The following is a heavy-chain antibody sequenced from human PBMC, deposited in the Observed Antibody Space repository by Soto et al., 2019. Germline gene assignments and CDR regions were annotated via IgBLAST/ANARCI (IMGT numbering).Heavy chain of an antibody. J-gene: IGHJ6*04. CDR2: IQSGGPT. CDR3: ARDDVLCDGGRCYGVPLDG. D-gene: IGHD2-15*01. CDR1: GFTVSSKY. Sequence: EVPLLDSGGGLVQPGGSLSLSCAASGFTVSSKYMSWFRQPPGKGLKWVSLIQSGGPTYYADSVKGRFTISRDTSENTLHLQMDSLRAEDTAVYYCARDDVLCDGGRCYGVPLDGWGKGTTVTVSS. V-gene: IGHV3-66*01.